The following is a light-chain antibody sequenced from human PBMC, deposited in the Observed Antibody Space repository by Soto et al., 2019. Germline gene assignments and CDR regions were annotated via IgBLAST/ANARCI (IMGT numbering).Light chain of an antibody. V-gene: IGKV3-20*01. CDR2: GAS. CDR3: QHYGSSPTT. J-gene: IGKJ1*01. CDR1: QSISSNY. Sequence: EMVLTQSPATLSLSPGERATLSCRASQSISSNYIAWYQQKPGRAPRLLIYGASSRASGIPDSFSGSGSVTDFTLTICRLEPEDFAVYYCQHYGSSPTTFGQGNKV.